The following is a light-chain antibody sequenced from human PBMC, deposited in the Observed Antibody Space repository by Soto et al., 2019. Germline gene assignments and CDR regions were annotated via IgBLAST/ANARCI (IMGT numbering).Light chain of an antibody. Sequence: AIRMTQSPSSFSASTGDRVTITCRASQGISSYLAWYQQKPGKAPKLLIYAASTLQSGVPSRFSGSGSGTDFTLTISRLDPEDFAVYYCQQYGSSASFGQGTKVDIK. CDR3: QQYGSSAS. CDR2: AAS. V-gene: IGKV1-8*01. J-gene: IGKJ1*01. CDR1: QGISSY.